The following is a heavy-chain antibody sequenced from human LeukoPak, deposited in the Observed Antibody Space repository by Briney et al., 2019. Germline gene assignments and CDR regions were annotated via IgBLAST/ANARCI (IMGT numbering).Heavy chain of an antibody. D-gene: IGHD5-12*01. Sequence: SETLSLTCGASGDSLSSYYWSWIRQPAGQGLEWMGRIYSNGSTKYNPSLKSRVPMSVDTSNYQSSLKLNSVTAADTAVYYCARAKPAYSGYDYDYWGQGTLVTVSS. CDR1: GDSLSSYY. CDR3: ARAKPAYSGYDYDY. CDR2: IYSNGST. J-gene: IGHJ4*02. V-gene: IGHV4-4*07.